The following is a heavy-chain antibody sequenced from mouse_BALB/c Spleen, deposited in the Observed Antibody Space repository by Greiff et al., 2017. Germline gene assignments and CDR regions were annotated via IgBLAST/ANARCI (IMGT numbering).Heavy chain of an antibody. CDR1: GFTFNTYA. J-gene: IGHJ4*01. Sequence: EVKLMESGGGLVQPKGSLKLSCAASGFTFNTYAMNWVRQAPGKGLEWVARIRSKSNNYATYYADSVKDRFTISRDDSQSMLYLQMNNLKTEDTAMYYCVRPIYYDYDCYAMDYWGQGTSVTVSS. D-gene: IGHD2-4*01. CDR3: VRPIYYDYDCYAMDY. V-gene: IGHV10-1*02. CDR2: IRSKSNNYAT.